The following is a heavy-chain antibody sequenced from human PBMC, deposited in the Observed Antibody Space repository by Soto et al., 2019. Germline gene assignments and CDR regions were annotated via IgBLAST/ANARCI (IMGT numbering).Heavy chain of an antibody. CDR2: ISGSGGST. CDR1: GFTFSSYA. J-gene: IGHJ5*02. CDR3: AKDRIAARDLNWFDP. V-gene: IGHV3-23*01. D-gene: IGHD6-6*01. Sequence: PGGSLRLSCAASGFTFSSYAMSWVRQAPGKGLEWVSAISGSGGSTYYADSVKGRFTISRDNSKNTLYLQMNSLRAEDTAVYYCAKDRIAARDLNWFDPWGQGTLVTVSS.